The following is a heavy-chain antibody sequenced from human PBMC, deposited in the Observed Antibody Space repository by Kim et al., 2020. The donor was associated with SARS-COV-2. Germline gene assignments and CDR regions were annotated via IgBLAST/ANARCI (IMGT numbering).Heavy chain of an antibody. CDR1: GYTFTSYA. CDR3: ARDLMVRGRESWFDT. J-gene: IGHJ5*02. D-gene: IGHD3-10*01. V-gene: IGHV7-4-1*02. CDR2: INTNTGNP. Sequence: ASVKVSCKASGYTFTSYAMNWVRQAPGQGLEWMGWINTNTGNPTYAQGFTGRFVFSLDTSVSTAYLQISSLKAEDTAVYYCARDLMVRGRESWFDTWGQGTLVTVSS.